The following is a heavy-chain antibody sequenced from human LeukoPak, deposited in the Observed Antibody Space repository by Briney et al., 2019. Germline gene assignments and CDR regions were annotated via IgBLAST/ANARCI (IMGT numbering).Heavy chain of an antibody. CDR1: GFTFDDYA. V-gene: IGHV3-9*01. Sequence: GGSLRLSCAASGFTFDDYAMHWVRQAPGKGLEWVSGISWNSGSIGYADSVKGRFTISRDNAKNSLYLQMNSLRAEDTALYYCAKDIRGIAAAGNQVQHWGQGTLVTVSS. D-gene: IGHD6-13*01. J-gene: IGHJ1*01. CDR3: AKDIRGIAAAGNQVQH. CDR2: ISWNSGSI.